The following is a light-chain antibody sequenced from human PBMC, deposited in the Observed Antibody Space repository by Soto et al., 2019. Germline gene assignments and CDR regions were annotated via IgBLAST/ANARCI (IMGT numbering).Light chain of an antibody. V-gene: IGKV3-20*01. CDR1: QSVGPY. CDR2: GAS. Sequence: EIVLTQSPGTLSLSPGGRASLSCRASQSVGPYLAWYQQKPGQAPRLLIYGASSRATGIPDRFSGSGSGTDFALTISRLEPEDFAVSFCQQYANSPFTFGPGTKVDIK. J-gene: IGKJ3*01. CDR3: QQYANSPFT.